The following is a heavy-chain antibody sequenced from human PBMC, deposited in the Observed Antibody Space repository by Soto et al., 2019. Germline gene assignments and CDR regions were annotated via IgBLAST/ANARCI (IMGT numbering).Heavy chain of an antibody. CDR3: ARSLRYVFGSGITQPFAY. CDR2: IYPGDSDT. Sequence: GESLKISCKGSGYIFTSYWIVWVRQMPGKGLERMGNIYPGDSDTRYSPTFRGQVTISADKSINTAYLQWSSLRASDTAIYYCARSLRYVFGSGITQPFAYWGEGSLVTVSS. V-gene: IGHV5-51*01. J-gene: IGHJ4*02. CDR1: GYIFTSYW. D-gene: IGHD3-10*01.